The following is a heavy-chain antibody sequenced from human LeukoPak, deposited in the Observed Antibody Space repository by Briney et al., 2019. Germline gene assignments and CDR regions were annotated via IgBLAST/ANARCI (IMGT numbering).Heavy chain of an antibody. CDR3: ARDVVVTSSPDAFDI. CDR2: ISNSGTT. Sequence: PSETLSLTCTVSGDSVTSGGYFWTWIRHHPGKGLEWIGCISNSGTTSYNPSLKSRVSISVDTSNNQFSLSLSSVTAADTAVYYCARDVVVTSSPDAFDIWGQGTMVAVSS. J-gene: IGHJ3*02. D-gene: IGHD2-21*02. V-gene: IGHV4-31*03. CDR1: GDSVTSGGYF.